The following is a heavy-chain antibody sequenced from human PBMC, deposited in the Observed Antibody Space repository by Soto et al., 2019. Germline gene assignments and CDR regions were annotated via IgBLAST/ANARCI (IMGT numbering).Heavy chain of an antibody. V-gene: IGHV3-33*01. J-gene: IGHJ4*02. D-gene: IGHD4-17*01. CDR3: ARDDDFDDNGLDY. CDR1: GFTFSRFG. CDR2: ILNDGSNE. Sequence: QVQLVESGGGVVQPGTSLRLSCAASGFTFSRFGMHWVRQAPGKGLEWVGVILNDGSNEKYADSVKRRFTISRDNSKNTLYLQMNSLRAEDTAVYYCARDDDFDDNGLDYWGQGTLVTVSS.